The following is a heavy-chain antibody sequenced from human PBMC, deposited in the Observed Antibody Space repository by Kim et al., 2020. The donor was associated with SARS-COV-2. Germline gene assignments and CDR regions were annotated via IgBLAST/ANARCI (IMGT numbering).Heavy chain of an antibody. V-gene: IGHV7-4-1*02. D-gene: IGHD3-10*01. J-gene: IGHJ6*02. Sequence: ASVKVSCKASGYTFTSYAMNWVRQAPGQGLEWMGWINTNTGNPTYAQGFTGRFAFSLDTSVSTAYLQISSLKAEDTAVYYCLRPQNDNYHKRGIIYGMVVWGQGTTVTVSS. CDR3: LRPQNDNYHKRGIIYGMVV. CDR2: INTNTGNP. CDR1: GYTFTSYA.